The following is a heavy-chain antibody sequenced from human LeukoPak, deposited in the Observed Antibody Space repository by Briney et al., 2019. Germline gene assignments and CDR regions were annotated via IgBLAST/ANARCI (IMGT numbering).Heavy chain of an antibody. D-gene: IGHD5-12*01. CDR2: ISGSGGST. J-gene: IGHJ4*02. CDR1: GFTFSSYG. CDR3: ARDVQVATIYPLDY. V-gene: IGHV3-23*01. Sequence: PGGSLRLSCAASGFTFSSYGMSWVRQAPGKGLEWVSAISGSGGSTYYADSVKGRFTISRDNAKNSLYLQMNSLRAEDTALYYCARDVQVATIYPLDYWGQGTLVTVSS.